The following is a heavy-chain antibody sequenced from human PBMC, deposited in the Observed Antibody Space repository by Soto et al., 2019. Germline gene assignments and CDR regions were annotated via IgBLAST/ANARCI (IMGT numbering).Heavy chain of an antibody. CDR3: AKDRDPNHGESWRYFYL. D-gene: IGHD4-17*01. CDR2: ISWNSGSI. CDR1: GFTFDDYA. Sequence: GGSLRLSCAASGFTFDDYAMHWVRQAPGKGLEWVSGISWNSGSIGYADSVKGRFTISRDNAKNSLYLQMNSLRAEDTALYYCAKDRDPNHGESWRYFYLWGRGTLVTVSS. J-gene: IGHJ2*01. V-gene: IGHV3-9*01.